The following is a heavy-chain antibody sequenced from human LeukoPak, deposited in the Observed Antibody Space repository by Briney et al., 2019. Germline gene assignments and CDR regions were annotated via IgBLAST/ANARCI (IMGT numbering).Heavy chain of an antibody. CDR1: GDSVSSNNAA. CDR2: TYYRSKWYN. CDR3: ARSPEAYDSCGCDY. J-gene: IGHJ4*02. Sequence: SQTLSLTCAISGDSVSSNNAAWNWIRQSPLRGLEWLGRTYYRSKWYNDYAVSVKSRITINPDTSKNQFSLQLNSVTPEDTAVYYCARSPEAYDSCGCDYWGQGTLVTVSS. D-gene: IGHD3-22*01. V-gene: IGHV6-1*01.